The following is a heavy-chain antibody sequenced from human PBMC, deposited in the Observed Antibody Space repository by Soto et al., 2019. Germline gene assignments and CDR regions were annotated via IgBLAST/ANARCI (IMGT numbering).Heavy chain of an antibody. CDR1: GFTFRNYA. V-gene: IGHV3-30-3*01. Sequence: LRLSCAASGFTFRNYAMHWVRQAPGKGLEWVATISYDGDNKYYTDSVKGPFTISRDNSKNTLYLQMNSLRPEDTAVYYCARPWGQLSTYYYGMDTWGQGTTVTVSS. CDR2: ISYDGDNK. D-gene: IGHD3-16*01. CDR3: ARPWGQLSTYYYGMDT. J-gene: IGHJ6*02.